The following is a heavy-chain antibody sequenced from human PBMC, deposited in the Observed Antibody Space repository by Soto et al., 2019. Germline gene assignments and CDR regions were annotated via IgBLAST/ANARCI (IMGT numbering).Heavy chain of an antibody. Sequence: EVQLVESGGGLVKPGGSLRLSCAASGFTFSSYSMNWVRQAPGKGLEWVSSISSSSSYIYYADSVKGRFTISRDNAKNSLYLQMNSLRAEDTAVYYCARDRDYHDYRVDYYGMDVWGQGTTVTVSS. J-gene: IGHJ6*02. D-gene: IGHD4-4*01. CDR1: GFTFSSYS. CDR2: ISSSSSYI. V-gene: IGHV3-21*01. CDR3: ARDRDYHDYRVDYYGMDV.